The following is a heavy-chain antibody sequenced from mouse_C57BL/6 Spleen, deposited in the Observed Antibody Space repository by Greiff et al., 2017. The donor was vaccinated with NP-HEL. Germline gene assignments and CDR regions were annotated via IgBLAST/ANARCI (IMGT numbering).Heavy chain of an antibody. CDR2: IDPSDSYT. Sequence: VQLQQPGAELVMPGASVKLSCKASGYTFTSYWMHWVKQRPGQGLEWIGEIDPSDSYTNYNQKFKGKSTLTVDKSSSTAYMQLSSLTSEDSAVYYCARANWDGRGYFDYWGQGTTLTVSS. CDR3: ARANWDGRGYFDY. V-gene: IGHV1-69*01. CDR1: GYTFTSYW. D-gene: IGHD4-1*01. J-gene: IGHJ2*01.